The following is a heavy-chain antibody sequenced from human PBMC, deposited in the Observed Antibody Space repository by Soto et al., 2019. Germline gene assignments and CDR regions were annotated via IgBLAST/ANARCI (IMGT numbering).Heavy chain of an antibody. D-gene: IGHD3-3*01. V-gene: IGHV3-23*01. J-gene: IGHJ6*04. Sequence: PGGSLRLSCAASGFTFSSYAMSWVCQAPGKGLEWVSAISGSGGSTYYADSVKGRFTISRDNSKNTLYLQMNSLRAEDTAVYYCAKGAITIFGVTILMDVWGKGTTVTVSS. CDR1: GFTFSSYA. CDR2: ISGSGGST. CDR3: AKGAITIFGVTILMDV.